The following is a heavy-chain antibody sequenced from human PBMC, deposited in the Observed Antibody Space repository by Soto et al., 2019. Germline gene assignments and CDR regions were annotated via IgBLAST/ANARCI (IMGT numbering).Heavy chain of an antibody. CDR1: GGSFSGYY. V-gene: IGHV4-34*01. CDR2: INHSGST. J-gene: IGHJ4*02. CDR3: ARLVRGYCSGGSCYSYYFDY. Sequence: PSETLSLTCAVYGGSFSGYYWSWIRQPPGKGLEWIGEINHSGSTNYNPSLKSRVTISVDTSKNQFSLKLSSVTAADTAVYYCARLVRGYCSGGSCYSYYFDYWGQGTLVTVSS. D-gene: IGHD2-15*01.